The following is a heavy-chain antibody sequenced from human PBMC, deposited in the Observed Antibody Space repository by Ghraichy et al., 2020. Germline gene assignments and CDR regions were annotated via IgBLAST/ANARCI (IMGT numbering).Heavy chain of an antibody. D-gene: IGHD3-3*01. J-gene: IGHJ4*02. CDR3: AKVAEDFWSGYYFDY. Sequence: GGSLRLSCAASGFTFSSYGMHWVRQAPGKGLEWVAFIRYDGSNKYYADSVKGRFTISRDNSKNTLYLQMNSLRAEDTAVYYCAKVAEDFWSGYYFDYWGQGTLVTVSS. CDR2: IRYDGSNK. V-gene: IGHV3-30*02. CDR1: GFTFSSYG.